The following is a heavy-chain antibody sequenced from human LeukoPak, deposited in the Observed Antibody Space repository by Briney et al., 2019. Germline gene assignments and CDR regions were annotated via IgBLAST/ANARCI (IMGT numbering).Heavy chain of an antibody. J-gene: IGHJ2*01. CDR2: IYPGDSDT. Sequence: GESLKISCKGSGYSFTSYWIGWVRQMPGKGLEWMGIIYPGDSDTRYSPSFQGQVTISADKSISTAYPQWSSLKASDTAMYYCARYIPDPGYSYRAQYWYFDLWGRGTLVTVSS. D-gene: IGHD5-18*01. CDR1: GYSFTSYW. CDR3: ARYIPDPGYSYRAQYWYFDL. V-gene: IGHV5-51*01.